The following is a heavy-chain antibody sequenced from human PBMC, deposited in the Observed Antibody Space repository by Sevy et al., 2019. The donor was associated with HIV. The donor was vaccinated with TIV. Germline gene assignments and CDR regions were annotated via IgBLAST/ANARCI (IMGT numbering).Heavy chain of an antibody. CDR2: ISFDETTK. CDR1: GFIFSNYP. Sequence: GGSLRLSCVASGFIFSNYPIHWVRQAPGKGLEWVALISFDETTKYYADSVKGRFTVSSDMSKGTVFLVMNSLTTDDTAMYYCARDQCGNHDSSGYHADAFDLWGQGTLVTVSS. D-gene: IGHD3-22*01. V-gene: IGHV3-30-3*01. CDR3: ARDQCGNHDSSGYHADAFDL. J-gene: IGHJ3*01.